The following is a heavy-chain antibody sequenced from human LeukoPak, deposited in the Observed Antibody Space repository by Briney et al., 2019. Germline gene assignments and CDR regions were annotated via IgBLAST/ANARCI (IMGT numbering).Heavy chain of an antibody. CDR3: ARDNYGLFDY. V-gene: IGHV3-7*01. Sequence: GGSLRLSCEASGFTFSDYWMSWVRQAPGKGLEWVANIKQDGSEKYYVDSVEGRFTISRDNAQNSLYLQVNSLRAEDTAMYYCARDNYGLFDYWGQGTLVTVSS. D-gene: IGHD3-10*01. J-gene: IGHJ4*02. CDR1: GFTFSDYW. CDR2: IKQDGSEK.